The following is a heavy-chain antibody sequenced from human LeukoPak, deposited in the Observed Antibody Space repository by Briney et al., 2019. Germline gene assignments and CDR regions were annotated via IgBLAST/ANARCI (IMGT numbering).Heavy chain of an antibody. J-gene: IGHJ1*01. CDR2: INPDGRDT. CDR3: TSWGDTTAEYFQR. CDR1: GFTFNRCW. D-gene: IGHD2-21*02. V-gene: IGHV3-7*01. Sequence: LGGSLRLSCVVSGFTFNRCWMNWVRQAPGKGLEWVAHINPDGRDTYYVDSVKGRFTISRDNAQNSMYLQMNSLRVEDTAAYYCTSWGDTTAEYFQRWGQGTLVTVSS.